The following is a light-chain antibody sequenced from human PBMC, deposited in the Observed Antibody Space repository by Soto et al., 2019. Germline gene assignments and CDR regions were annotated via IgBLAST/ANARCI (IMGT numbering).Light chain of an antibody. CDR3: QQYNSYPT. CDR1: QSISSW. V-gene: IGKV1-5*03. CDR2: KAS. J-gene: IGKJ4*01. Sequence: DIQMTQSPSTLSASVGDRVTITCRASQSISSWLSWYQQKPGKAPKLLIYKASSLESGVPSRFSGSGSGTDFTLTISSLQPDDFETYYCQQYNSYPTFGGGTKVEIK.